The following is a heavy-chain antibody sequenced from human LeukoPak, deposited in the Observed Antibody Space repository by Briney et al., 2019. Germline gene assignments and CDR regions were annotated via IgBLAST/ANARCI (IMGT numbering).Heavy chain of an antibody. D-gene: IGHD1-26*01. CDR1: GYTFTGYY. CDR2: INPNSGGT. V-gene: IGHV1-2*02. Sequence: GASVKVSCKASGYTFTGYYMHWGRQAPGQGLEWMGWINPNSGGTNYAQKFQGRVTMTRDTSISTAYMELSRLRSDDTAVYDCAKDGSEADDFRPDYWGQGTLVTVSS. J-gene: IGHJ4*02. CDR3: AKDGSEADDFRPDY.